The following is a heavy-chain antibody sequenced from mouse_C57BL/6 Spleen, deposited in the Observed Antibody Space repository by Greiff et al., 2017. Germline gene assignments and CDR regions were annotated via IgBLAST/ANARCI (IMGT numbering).Heavy chain of an antibody. CDR2: INYDGSST. V-gene: IGHV5-16*01. D-gene: IGHD1-1*01. CDR1: GFTFSDYY. CDR3: ARGEFITTVVGAMDY. J-gene: IGHJ4*01. Sequence: EVHLVESEGGLVQPGSSMKLSCTASGFTFSDYYMAWVRQVPEKGLEWVANINYDGSSTYYLDSLKSRFIISRDNAKNILYLQMSSLKSEDTATYYCARGEFITTVVGAMDYWGQGTSVTVSS.